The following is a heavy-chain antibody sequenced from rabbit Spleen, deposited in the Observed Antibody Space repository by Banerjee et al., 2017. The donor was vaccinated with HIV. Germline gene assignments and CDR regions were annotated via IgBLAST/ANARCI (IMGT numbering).Heavy chain of an antibody. CDR1: GFSFSSSDY. V-gene: IGHV1S40*01. CDR2: IAGSSSGFT. CDR3: ARGFYTYDDYANFYGYYFNL. D-gene: IGHD2-1*01. J-gene: IGHJ4*01. Sequence: SGGGLVKPEGSLTLTCTASGFSFSSSDYMCWVRQAPGKGLEWISCIAGSSSGFTYSATWAKGRFTCSKTSSTTVTLQMTSLTVADTATYFCARGFYTYDDYANFYGYYFNLWGPGTLVTVS.